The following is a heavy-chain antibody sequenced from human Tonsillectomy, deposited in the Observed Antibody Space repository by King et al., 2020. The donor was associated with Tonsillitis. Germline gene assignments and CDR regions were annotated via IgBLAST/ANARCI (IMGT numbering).Heavy chain of an antibody. D-gene: IGHD6-13*01. V-gene: IGHV3-30-3*01. Sequence: VQLVESGGGVVQPGTSLRLSCAASGLTFTTYAMHWVRQAPGKGLEWLAVISHDGSNIYYADSVKGRFTIYRDNSKNTLYLQMNSLRAEDTAVYYCAGAGFSSSWYAAYFDYWGQGTLVTVSS. J-gene: IGHJ4*02. CDR3: AGAGFSSSWYAAYFDY. CDR2: ISHDGSNI. CDR1: GLTFTTYA.